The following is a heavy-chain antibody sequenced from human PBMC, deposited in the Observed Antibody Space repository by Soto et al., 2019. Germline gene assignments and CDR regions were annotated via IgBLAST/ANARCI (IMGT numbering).Heavy chain of an antibody. CDR3: AKVEGIIDPFEH. Sequence: QLLESGGGLVQPGGSLRLSCAASGFTFSSYAMSWVRQAPGKGLDWVTAISASGGITYYADSVKGRFTISRDDSKNTLYLQMNSLRAEDTAVYYCAKVEGIIDPFEHWGQGTLVTVSS. CDR2: ISASGGIT. CDR1: GFTFSSYA. D-gene: IGHD3-3*01. J-gene: IGHJ4*02. V-gene: IGHV3-23*01.